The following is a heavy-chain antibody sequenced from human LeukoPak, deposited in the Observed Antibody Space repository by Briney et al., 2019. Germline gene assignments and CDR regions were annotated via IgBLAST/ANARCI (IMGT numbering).Heavy chain of an antibody. Sequence: SQTLSLTCTVSGGSISSGGYYWSWIRQHPGKGLEWIGYIYYSGSTYYNPSLKSRVTMSVDTSKNQYSLKLTSVTAADTAVYYCARLVDSSGYYSYFDYWGQGTLVTVSS. CDR3: ARLVDSSGYYSYFDY. CDR2: IYYSGST. V-gene: IGHV4-31*03. D-gene: IGHD3-22*01. CDR1: GGSISSGGYY. J-gene: IGHJ4*02.